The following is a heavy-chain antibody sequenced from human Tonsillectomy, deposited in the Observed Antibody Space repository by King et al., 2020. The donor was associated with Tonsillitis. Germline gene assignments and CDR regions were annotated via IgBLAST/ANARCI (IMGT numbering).Heavy chain of an antibody. CDR3: ARDTDSTSDAFDI. V-gene: IGHV3-48*03. D-gene: IGHD3-22*01. CDR1: GFTFSSYE. Sequence: VQLVESGGGLVQPGGSLRLSCAASGFTFSSYEMNWVRQAPGKGLECVSYISSSGSTIYYADSVKGRFTISRDNAKNSLYLQMNSLRAEDTAVYYCARDTDSTSDAFDIWGQGTMVTVSS. CDR2: ISSSGSTI. J-gene: IGHJ3*02.